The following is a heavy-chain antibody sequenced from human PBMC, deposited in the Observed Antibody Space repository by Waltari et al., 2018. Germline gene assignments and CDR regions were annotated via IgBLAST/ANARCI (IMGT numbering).Heavy chain of an antibody. CDR1: VLTFRSSA. D-gene: IGHD6-25*01. J-gene: IGHJ4*02. CDR2: ISVGGGTT. CDR3: VKQRVRASPIFDY. Sequence: EVQLVESGRGLVQPGGSLKLSCATSVLTFRSSAMTWVRQAPGRGLEWVSDISVGGGTTYYADSVKGRFTISRDNSKNILYLQMNSLRAEDTAFYYCVKQRVRASPIFDYWGLGTLVTVSS. V-gene: IGHV3-23*04.